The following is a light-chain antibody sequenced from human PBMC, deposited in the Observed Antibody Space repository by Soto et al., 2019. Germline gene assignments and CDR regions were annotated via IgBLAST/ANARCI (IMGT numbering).Light chain of an antibody. CDR3: QSYDSSLSGYVV. CDR2: GNS. CDR1: SSNIGAGYD. Sequence: QSVLTQPPSVSGAPGQRVTISCTGSSSNIGAGYDVHWYQQLPGTAPKLLIYGNSNRPSGVPDRCSGSKSGTSASLAITGLQAEDEADDYCQSYDSSLSGYVVFGGGTKLTVL. V-gene: IGLV1-40*01. J-gene: IGLJ2*01.